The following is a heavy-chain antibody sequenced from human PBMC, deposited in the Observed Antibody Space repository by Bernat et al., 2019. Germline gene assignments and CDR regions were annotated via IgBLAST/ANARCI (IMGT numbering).Heavy chain of an antibody. J-gene: IGHJ3*01. CDR1: GFSLTTSGVG. CDR2: IYWDDDK. V-gene: IGHV2-5*05. D-gene: IGHD3-16*01. Sequence: QITLTESGPTLVKPTQTLTLTCPFPGFSLTTSGVGVGWIRHPPGEALDWLAVIYWDDDKRYGPSLRSRLTITKDISRNQVVLTMTNMDPLDKATYFCAHIEITFGGGQRVDAFDCWGQGTMVTVSS. CDR3: AHIEITFGGGQRVDAFDC.